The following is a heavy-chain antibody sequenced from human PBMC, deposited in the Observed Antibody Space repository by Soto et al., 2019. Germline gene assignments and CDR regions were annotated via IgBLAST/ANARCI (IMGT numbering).Heavy chain of an antibody. CDR3: ARDLYYYDSSGYYYDPSPFDY. J-gene: IGHJ4*02. V-gene: IGHV1-18*01. CDR1: CYTFTSYG. CDR2: ISAYNGNT. D-gene: IGHD3-22*01. Sequence: ASVKVSFKASCYTFTSYGISWVRQAPGQGLEWMGWISAYNGNTNYAQKLQGRVTMTTDTSTSTAYMELRSLRSDDTAVYYCARDLYYYDSSGYYYDPSPFDYWGQGTLVTVSS.